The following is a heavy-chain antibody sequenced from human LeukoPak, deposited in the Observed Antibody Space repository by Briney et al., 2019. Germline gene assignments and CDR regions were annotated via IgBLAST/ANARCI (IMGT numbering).Heavy chain of an antibody. CDR2: IYYSGST. J-gene: IGHJ5*02. CDR3: PRVIAAAHPRKWFDP. CDR1: GGSISSSSYY. Sequence: SETLSLTCTVSGGSISSSSYYWGWIRQPPRKGLEWIGSIYYSGSTYYNPSLKSRVTISVDTSKNQFSLKLSSVTAADTAVYYCPRVIAAAHPRKWFDPWGQGTLVTVSS. V-gene: IGHV4-39*07. D-gene: IGHD6-13*01.